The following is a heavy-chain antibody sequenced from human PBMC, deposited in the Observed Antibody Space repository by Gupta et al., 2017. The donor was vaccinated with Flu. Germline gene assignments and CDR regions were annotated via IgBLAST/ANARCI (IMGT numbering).Heavy chain of an antibody. J-gene: IGHJ4*02. CDR2: IKSDIDGGTA. D-gene: IGHD3-16*01. CDR3: ATLRFQLWNPFDS. Sequence: ELQLVEAGGDLVKPGGSLRLSCAASGSTFTDAWMSWVRQAPGMGLEWIGLIKSDIDGGTAHYAAPVKGRFTISRDDSKNTLFLQMNSLRTEDTGVYYCATLRFQLWNPFDSWGQGTLVTVS. CDR1: GSTFTDAW. V-gene: IGHV3-15*01.